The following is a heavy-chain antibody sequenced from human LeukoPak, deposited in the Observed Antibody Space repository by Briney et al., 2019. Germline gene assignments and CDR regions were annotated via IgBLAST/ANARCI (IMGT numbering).Heavy chain of an antibody. J-gene: IGHJ4*02. V-gene: IGHV4-4*02. CDR3: ARSQDGRYDSSGYYFDH. Sequence: PSGTLSLTCAVSDASISTSHWWSWVRQPPGKGPEWIGEIYHSGLSNYNPSLESRLTISVDKSKNQFSLKLTSMTAADTAVYLCARSQDGRYDSSGYYFDHWGQGILVTVSS. CDR1: DASISTSHW. D-gene: IGHD3-22*01. CDR2: IYHSGLS.